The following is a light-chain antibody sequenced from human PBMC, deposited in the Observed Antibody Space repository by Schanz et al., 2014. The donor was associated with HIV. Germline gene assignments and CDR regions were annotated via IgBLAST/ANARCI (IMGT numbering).Light chain of an antibody. CDR3: SSYVGSNNYV. CDR2: EVI. CDR1: SSDVGGYNY. V-gene: IGLV2-8*01. Sequence: QSVLTQPASASGSPGQSVTISCTGTSSDVGGYNYVSWYQQHPGKAPKLMIYEVIKRPSGVPDRFSGSKSGNTASLTVSGLQAEDEADYYCSSYVGSNNYVFRTGTKLTVL. J-gene: IGLJ1*01.